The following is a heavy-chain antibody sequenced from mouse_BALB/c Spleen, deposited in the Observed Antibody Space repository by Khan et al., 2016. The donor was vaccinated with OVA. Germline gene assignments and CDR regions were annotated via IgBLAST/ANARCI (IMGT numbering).Heavy chain of an antibody. D-gene: IGHD2-14*01. CDR2: INPRSGYT. CDR3: ARRTTGYTMDY. CDR1: GYTFTSNT. Sequence: VQLKQSGAELARPGASVRMSCKASGYTFTSNTMHWVKQRPGQGLEWIGYINPRSGYTNYNQNFKDKATLTADKSSSTAYMQLSSPTSEDSAVYYCARRTTGYTMDYWGQGTSVTVSS. V-gene: IGHV1-4*01. J-gene: IGHJ4*01.